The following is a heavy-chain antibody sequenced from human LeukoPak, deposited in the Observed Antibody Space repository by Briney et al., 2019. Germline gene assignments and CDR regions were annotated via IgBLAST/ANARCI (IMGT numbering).Heavy chain of an antibody. V-gene: IGHV4-34*01. CDR2: INHSGST. J-gene: IGHJ4*02. D-gene: IGHD4-17*01. Sequence: PSETLSLTCAVYGGSFSGYYWSWIRQPPGKGLEWIGEINHSGSTNYNPSLKSRVTISVDTSKNQFSLKLSSVTAADTAVYYCARHKSHDYGDYVFDYWGQGTLVTVSS. CDR3: ARHKSHDYGDYVFDY. CDR1: GGSFSGYY.